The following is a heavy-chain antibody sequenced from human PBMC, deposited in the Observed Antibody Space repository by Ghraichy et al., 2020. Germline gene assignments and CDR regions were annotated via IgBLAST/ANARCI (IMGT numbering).Heavy chain of an antibody. J-gene: IGHJ4*02. CDR1: GGSISSSGYY. CDR3: ARRARTHFDY. CDR2: MYYSGST. V-gene: IGHV4-39*01. Sequence: SETLSLTCTVSGGSISSSGYYWDWIRQPPGKGLEWIGSMYYSGSTYYNPSLKSRVTLSVDTSKNEFSLKRSSVTASDTAVYYCARRARTHFDYWGEGILVTVSS.